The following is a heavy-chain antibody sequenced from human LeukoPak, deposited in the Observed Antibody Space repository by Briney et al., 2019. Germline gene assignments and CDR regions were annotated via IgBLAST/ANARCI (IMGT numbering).Heavy chain of an antibody. Sequence: GGSLRLSCAASRFTFSSYEIHWVRQAPGKGLEWVSYISSSSSTIYYADSVKGRFTISRDNAKNSLYLQMNSLRAEDTAVYYCAAHYCSSTSCYPFDYWGQGTLVTVSS. D-gene: IGHD2-2*01. J-gene: IGHJ4*02. CDR1: RFTFSSYE. CDR3: AAHYCSSTSCYPFDY. V-gene: IGHV3-48*03. CDR2: ISSSSSTI.